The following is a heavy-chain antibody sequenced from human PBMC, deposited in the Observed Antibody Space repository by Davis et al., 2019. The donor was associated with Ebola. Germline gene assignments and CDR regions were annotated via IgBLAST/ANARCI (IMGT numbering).Heavy chain of an antibody. CDR3: ARDGGILRLVGDYYFDY. D-gene: IGHD3-10*01. V-gene: IGHV3-23*01. CDR1: GFTFSNYA. CDR2: INDIGGIP. J-gene: IGHJ4*02. Sequence: PGGSLRLSCEVSGFTFSNYAMSWVRQAPGKGLQWVSGINDIGGIPQHADSVKGRFTISRDNSKNTLYLQMNSLRPEDSAVYYCARDGGILRLVGDYYFDYWGQGTLVTVSS.